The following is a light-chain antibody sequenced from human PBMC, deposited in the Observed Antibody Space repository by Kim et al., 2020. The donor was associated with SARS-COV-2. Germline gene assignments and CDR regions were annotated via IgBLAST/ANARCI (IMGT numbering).Light chain of an antibody. Sequence: LTQPASVSGSPGQSISISCAGSSSDVGDYDFVSWYQRHPDRAPKLIIFDVTKRPSGVSNRFSGSKSGNTASLTISGLQAEDEADYYCSSYTSTRTWVFGGGTQLTVL. CDR2: DVT. J-gene: IGLJ3*02. V-gene: IGLV2-14*03. CDR3: SSYTSTRTWV. CDR1: SSDVGDYDF.